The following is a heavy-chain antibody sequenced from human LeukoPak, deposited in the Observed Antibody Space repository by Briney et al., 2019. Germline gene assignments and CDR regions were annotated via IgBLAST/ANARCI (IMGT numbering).Heavy chain of an antibody. CDR3: ATETNGYSSS. D-gene: IGHD5-18*01. V-gene: IGHV1-69*13. CDR1: GDTFSNYA. CDR2: IIPIFGTA. Sequence: SVQVSCKASGDTFSNYAVTWVRQAPGQGLEWMGGIIPIFGTANYAQKFQGRVTITADESTSTAYMELSSLRSEDTAVYYCATETNGYSSSWGQGTLVTVSS. J-gene: IGHJ5*02.